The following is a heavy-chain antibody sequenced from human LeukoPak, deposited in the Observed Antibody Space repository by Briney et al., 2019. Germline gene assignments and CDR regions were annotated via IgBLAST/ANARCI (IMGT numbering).Heavy chain of an antibody. Sequence: SETLSLTCTVSGGSISSSSYYWGWIRQPPGKGLGWIGSIYYSGSTYYNPSLKSRVTISVDTSKNQFSLKLSSVTAADTAVYYCARIGLYYFDYWGQGTLVTVSS. J-gene: IGHJ4*02. D-gene: IGHD2-15*01. CDR1: GGSISSSSYY. V-gene: IGHV4-39*01. CDR3: ARIGLYYFDY. CDR2: IYYSGST.